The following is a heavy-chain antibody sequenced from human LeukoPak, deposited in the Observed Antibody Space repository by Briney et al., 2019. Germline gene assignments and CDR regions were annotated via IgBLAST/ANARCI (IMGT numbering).Heavy chain of an antibody. D-gene: IGHD2-21*02. CDR1: GYTFTGYY. V-gene: IGHV1-2*02. Sequence: GASVKVSCKASGYTFTGYYMHWVRQAPGQGLEWMGWINPNSGGTNYAQKFQGRVTMTRDTSITTAYMELSRLTSDDTAMYYCAKDIRVVTNFFDYWGQGTLVTVSS. CDR3: AKDIRVVTNFFDY. J-gene: IGHJ4*02. CDR2: INPNSGGT.